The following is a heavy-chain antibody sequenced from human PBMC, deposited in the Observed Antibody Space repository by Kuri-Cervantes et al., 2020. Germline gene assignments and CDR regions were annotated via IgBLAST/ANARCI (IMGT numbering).Heavy chain of an antibody. V-gene: IGHV3-30*02. Sequence: GESLKISCAASEFTFSSYGMHWVRQAPGKGLEWVAFIRYDGSNKYYADSVKGRFTISRDNSKTTLYLQMNSLRAEDTAVYYCAKRGWLQFHIDYWGQGTLVTVSS. CDR3: AKRGWLQFHIDY. CDR1: EFTFSSYG. CDR2: IRYDGSNK. D-gene: IGHD5-24*01. J-gene: IGHJ4*02.